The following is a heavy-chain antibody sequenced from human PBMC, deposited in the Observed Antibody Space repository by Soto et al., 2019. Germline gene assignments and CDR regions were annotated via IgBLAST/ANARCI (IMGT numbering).Heavy chain of an antibody. V-gene: IGHV4-34*01. CDR3: ARAFRELLPYYYYGMDV. D-gene: IGHD1-26*01. CDR2: INHSGST. Sequence: SLTCAVYGGSFSGYYWSWIRQPPGKGLEWIGEINHSGSTNYNPSLKSRVTISVDTSKNQFSLKLSSVTAADTAVYYCARAFRELLPYYYYGMDVWGQGTTVTVSS. J-gene: IGHJ6*01. CDR1: GGSFSGYY.